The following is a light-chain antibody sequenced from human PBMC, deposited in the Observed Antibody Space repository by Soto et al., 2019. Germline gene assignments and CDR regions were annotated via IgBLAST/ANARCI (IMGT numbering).Light chain of an antibody. CDR2: DAS. Sequence: EFVLTQSPGTLSLSPGERATLSCRASQTVRNNYLAWYQQKPGQAPRLLIYDASNRAPGIPARFGGSGSGADFTLSISSLEPEDFAVYYCQQRNMWPRTFGQGTRVEIK. CDR3: QQRNMWPRT. J-gene: IGKJ1*01. CDR1: QTVRNNY. V-gene: IGKV3-11*01.